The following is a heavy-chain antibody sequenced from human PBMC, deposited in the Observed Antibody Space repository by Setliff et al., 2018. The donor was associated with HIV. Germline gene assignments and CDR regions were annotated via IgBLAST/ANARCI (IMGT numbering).Heavy chain of an antibody. Sequence: SETLSLTCAVYGGSFSGYYWSWIRQPPGKGLEWIGEVTHSGRTNYNPSLESRVTTSVDTSKKQFSLKLRSVTAADTAVYYCAQLGMVDDFDYWGQGTLVTVSS. CDR1: GGSFSGYY. D-gene: IGHD1-1*01. CDR2: VTHSGRT. V-gene: IGHV4-34*01. CDR3: AQLGMVDDFDY. J-gene: IGHJ4*02.